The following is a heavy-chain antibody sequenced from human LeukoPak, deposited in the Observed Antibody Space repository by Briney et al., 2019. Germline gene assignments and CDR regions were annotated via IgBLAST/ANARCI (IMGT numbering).Heavy chain of an antibody. CDR1: GFTFSSYA. CDR3: ATYGSGSYYRKAFDY. CDR2: ITISGATT. V-gene: IGHV3-23*01. D-gene: IGHD3-10*01. J-gene: IGHJ4*02. Sequence: GGSLRLSCAASGFTFSSYARSWVRQAPGEGLEWVSSITISGATTYYADSVKGRLTISRDNSKTTLYLQMNSLRAEDTAVYYCATYGSGSYYRKAFDYWGQGTLVTVSS.